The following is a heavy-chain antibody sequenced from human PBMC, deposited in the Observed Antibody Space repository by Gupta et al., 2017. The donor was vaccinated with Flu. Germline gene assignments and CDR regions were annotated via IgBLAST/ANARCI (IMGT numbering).Heavy chain of an antibody. CDR3: TTDSSGGITFDI. CDR1: GFNFIDAY. CDR2: LKSHADGGTT. J-gene: IGHJ3*02. V-gene: IGHV3-15*01. Sequence: EVQLVESGGGLVEPGGSLRLSCAASGFNFIDAYRNWVRQAPGKGLEWVGRLKSHADGGTTDYGAPVKGRFTISRDDSKNTLFLQMRSLQTEDTAMYFCTTDSSGGITFDIWGQGTMVTVSS. D-gene: IGHD3-16*01.